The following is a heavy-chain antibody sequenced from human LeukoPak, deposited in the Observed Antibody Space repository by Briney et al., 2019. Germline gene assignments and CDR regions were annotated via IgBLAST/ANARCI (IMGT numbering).Heavy chain of an antibody. CDR2: IYYSGST. CDR1: GGSISSYC. CDR3: ARGLRVPYTVDY. V-gene: IGHV4-59*08. J-gene: IGHJ4*02. Sequence: SETLSLTCTVSGGSISSYCWSWIRQPPGKGLEWIGYIYYSGSTNYNPSLKSRVTISVDTSKNQFSLKLSSVTAADTAVYYCARGLRVPYTVDYWGQGTLVTVSS. D-gene: IGHD3-10*01.